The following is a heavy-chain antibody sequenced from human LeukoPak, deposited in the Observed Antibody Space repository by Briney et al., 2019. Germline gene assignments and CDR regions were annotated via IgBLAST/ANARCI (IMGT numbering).Heavy chain of an antibody. CDR2: ISSSGGTT. Sequence: PGGSLRLSCAASGFTFNSYAMSWVRQAPGKGLEWVSGISSSGGTTDYADSVKGRFTISRDNSKNTVYMQMNSLRAEDTAVYYCARSSSSSSSYYYGMDVWGQGTTVTVSS. CDR1: GFTFNSYA. J-gene: IGHJ6*02. CDR3: ARSSSSSSSYYYGMDV. D-gene: IGHD6-13*01. V-gene: IGHV3-23*01.